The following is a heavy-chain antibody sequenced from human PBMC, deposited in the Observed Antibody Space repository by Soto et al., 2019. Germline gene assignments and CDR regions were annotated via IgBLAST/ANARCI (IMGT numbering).Heavy chain of an antibody. J-gene: IGHJ5*02. CDR1: GYTYTSYY. D-gene: IGHD6-13*01. V-gene: IGHV1-46*01. CDR2: INPSGGST. CDR3: ARDSKYSAGRNWFDP. Sequence: SVKVSCKESGYTYTSYYMHWVRQAPEQGLEWMGIINPSGGSTSYAQKFQGRVTMTRDTSTSTVYMELSSLRSEDTAVYYCARDSKYSAGRNWFDPWGQGTLVTVSS.